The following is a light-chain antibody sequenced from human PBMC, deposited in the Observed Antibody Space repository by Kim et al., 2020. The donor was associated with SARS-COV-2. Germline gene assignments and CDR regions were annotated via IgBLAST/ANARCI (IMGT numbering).Light chain of an antibody. CDR2: AAS. Sequence: DVQMTQSPSSVSASVGDTVTITCRASQGIASWQAWYQQKPGKAPKLLIYAASALQSGVPSRFSGSGSGREFTLTIRSLQPEDVATYFCQQSNNFPITFGQGTRLEIK. CDR1: QGIASW. CDR3: QQSNNFPIT. V-gene: IGKV1-12*01. J-gene: IGKJ5*01.